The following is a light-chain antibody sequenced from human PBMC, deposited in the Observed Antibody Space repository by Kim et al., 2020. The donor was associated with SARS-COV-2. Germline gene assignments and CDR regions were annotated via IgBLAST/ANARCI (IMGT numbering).Light chain of an antibody. CDR2: GAS. CDR1: QSVSSSY. V-gene: IGKV3-20*01. Sequence: EIVLTQSPGTLSLSPGKRATLSCRASQSVSSSYLAWYQQKPGQAPRLLIYGASSRATGIPDRFSGSGSGTDFTLTISRLEPEDFAVYYCQQYGSPFGQGTKLEIK. J-gene: IGKJ2*01. CDR3: QQYGSP.